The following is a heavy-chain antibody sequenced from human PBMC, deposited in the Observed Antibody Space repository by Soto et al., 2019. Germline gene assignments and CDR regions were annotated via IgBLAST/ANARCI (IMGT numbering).Heavy chain of an antibody. Sequence: QVQLVQSGAEVKKPGSSVKVSCKASGGTFSSYAISWVRQAPGQGLEWMGGIIPIFGTANYAQKFQGRVTITADEPPSKASMEQSSLRSEDTAVDYCASQLQERGGRDVWGQGTPVTVSS. V-gene: IGHV1-69*12. D-gene: IGHD4-4*01. CDR2: IIPIFGTA. CDR3: ASQLQERGGRDV. J-gene: IGHJ6*02. CDR1: GGTFSSYA.